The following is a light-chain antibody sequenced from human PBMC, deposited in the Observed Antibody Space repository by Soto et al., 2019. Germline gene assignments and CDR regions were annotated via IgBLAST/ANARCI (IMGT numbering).Light chain of an antibody. CDR2: KAS. CDR1: QSISSW. Sequence: EIQMTQSPSTLSASVGDRVTITCRASQSISSWLAWYQQKPGKAPNLLIYKASSLGSGVPSRFSGSGSGTEFTLSISSLQPDDFATYYCQQYNSYSYTFGQGTKLEIK. V-gene: IGKV1-5*03. CDR3: QQYNSYSYT. J-gene: IGKJ2*01.